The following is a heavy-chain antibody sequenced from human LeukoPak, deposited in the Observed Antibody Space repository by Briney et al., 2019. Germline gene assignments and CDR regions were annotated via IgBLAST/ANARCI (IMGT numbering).Heavy chain of an antibody. CDR1: GFTFSNAW. J-gene: IGHJ4*02. Sequence: PGGSLRLSCAASGFTFSNAWMSWVRQAPWKGLEWVGRIKSKTDGGTTDYAAPVKGRFTISRDDSKTTLYLQMNSLKTEDTAVYYCTTDRGYSYGYLYWGQGTLVTVSS. D-gene: IGHD5-18*01. CDR2: IKSKTDGGTT. CDR3: TTDRGYSYGYLY. V-gene: IGHV3-15*01.